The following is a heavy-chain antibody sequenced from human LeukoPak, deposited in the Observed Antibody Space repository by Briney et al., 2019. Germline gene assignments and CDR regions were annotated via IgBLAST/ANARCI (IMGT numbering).Heavy chain of an antibody. Sequence: SETLSLTCTVSGYSISSGYYWSWIRQPAGQGLEWIGRIYTSGSTNYNPSLKSRVTMSVDTSKNQFSLKLSSVTAADTAVYYCARAVGSGSFQTYYYMDVWGKGTTVTIPS. CDR3: ARAVGSGSFQTYYYMDV. J-gene: IGHJ6*03. CDR2: IYTSGST. D-gene: IGHD3-10*01. V-gene: IGHV4-4*07. CDR1: GYSISSGYY.